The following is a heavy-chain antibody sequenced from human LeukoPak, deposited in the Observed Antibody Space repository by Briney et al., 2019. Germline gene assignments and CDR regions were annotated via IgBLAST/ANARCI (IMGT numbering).Heavy chain of an antibody. V-gene: IGHV4-31*03. CDR1: GGSISSGGYY. J-gene: IGHJ5*02. D-gene: IGHD6-13*01. CDR2: IYYSGST. CDR3: ARVQQPKRIWFDP. Sequence: SQTLSLTCTVSGGSISSGGYYWSWIRRHPGKGLEWIGYIYYSGSTYYNPSLKSRVTISVDTSKNQFSLKLSSVTAADTAVYYCARVQQPKRIWFDPWGQGTLVTVSS.